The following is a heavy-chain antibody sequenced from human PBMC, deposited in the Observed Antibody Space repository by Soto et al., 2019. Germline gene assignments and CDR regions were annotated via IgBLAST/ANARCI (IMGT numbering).Heavy chain of an antibody. J-gene: IGHJ4*02. CDR2: IKSKTDGGTT. Sequence: EVQLVESGGGLVKPGGSLRLSCAASGFTFSNAWMSWVRQAPGKGLEWVGRIKSKTDGGTTDYAAPVKGRFTISRDDSTKTLYLKMNSLKTEDTAVYYCTTFPNYYGDSVNPSFFDYWGQGTLVTVSS. V-gene: IGHV3-15*01. CDR1: GFTFSNAW. D-gene: IGHD4-17*01. CDR3: TTFPNYYGDSVNPSFFDY.